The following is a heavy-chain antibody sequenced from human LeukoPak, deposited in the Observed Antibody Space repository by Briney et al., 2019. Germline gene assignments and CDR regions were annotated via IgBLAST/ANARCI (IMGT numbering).Heavy chain of an antibody. CDR3: ARTKPLEPFDF. CDR1: GGSISSYY. J-gene: IGHJ3*01. Sequence: SGALSLTCTVSGGSISSYYWSWIQQPPGKGLEGIGYIYYSGNSSCNPSLKSRVTISVDPYKNELSLKVNSVPAADTAVYYCARTKPLEPFDFWGQGTLVTVSS. CDR2: IYYSGNS. V-gene: IGHV4-59*01.